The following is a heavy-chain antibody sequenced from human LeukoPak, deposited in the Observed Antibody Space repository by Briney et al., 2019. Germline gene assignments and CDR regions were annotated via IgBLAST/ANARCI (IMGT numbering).Heavy chain of an antibody. D-gene: IGHD1-26*01. CDR3: ARGRWELLLDAFDI. V-gene: IGHV3-30*02. CDR1: GFTFSTYG. CDR2: IRYDGSNK. Sequence: GGSLRLSCAASGFTFSTYGMHWVRQAPGKGLEWVAFIRYDGSNKYYADSVKGRFTISRDDSKNTLYLQMNSLRAEDTAVYYCARGRWELLLDAFDIWGQGTMVTVSS. J-gene: IGHJ3*02.